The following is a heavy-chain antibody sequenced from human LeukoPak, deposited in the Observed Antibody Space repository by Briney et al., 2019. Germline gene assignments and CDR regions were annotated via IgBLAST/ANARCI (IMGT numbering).Heavy chain of an antibody. CDR1: GGSISSFY. D-gene: IGHD5-18*01. Sequence: SETLSLTCTVSGGSISSFYWSWIRQPPGKGLEWIGYIYYSGSTNYNPSLKSRVTISVDTSKNQFSLKLRSVTAADTAAYYCARHVGYGNNWFDPWGQGTLVTVSS. V-gene: IGHV4-59*08. CDR3: ARHVGYGNNWFDP. J-gene: IGHJ5*02. CDR2: IYYSGST.